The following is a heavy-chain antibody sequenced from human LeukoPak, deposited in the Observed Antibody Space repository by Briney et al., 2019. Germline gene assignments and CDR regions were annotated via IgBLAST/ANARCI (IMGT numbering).Heavy chain of an antibody. CDR3: ARVPRLDTAYFDY. CDR1: GFTFSSYS. CDR2: ISSSSSYI. D-gene: IGHD5-18*01. V-gene: IGHV3-21*01. J-gene: IGHJ4*02. Sequence: SGGSLRLSCAASGFTFSSYSMNWVRQAPGKGLEWVSSISSSSSYIYYADSVKGRFTISRDNAKNSLYLQMNSLRAEDTAVYYCARVPRLDTAYFDYRGQGTLVTVSS.